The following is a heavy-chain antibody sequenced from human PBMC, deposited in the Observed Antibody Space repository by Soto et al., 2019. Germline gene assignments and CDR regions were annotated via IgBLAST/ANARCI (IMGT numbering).Heavy chain of an antibody. V-gene: IGHV1-2*02. D-gene: IGHD2-8*01. CDR3: ARASQMVINPYYYPMDV. Sequence: QAQLVQSGAEVKRPGASVKVSCKASGYTFNRYYVHWVRQAPGPGLEWMGWISPNTGATRYAQQFRGRVIMTRDTSVSTAYMEVSRLGSDDTAVYYCARASQMVINPYYYPMDVWGQGTAVTVS. J-gene: IGHJ6*02. CDR2: ISPNTGAT. CDR1: GYTFNRYY.